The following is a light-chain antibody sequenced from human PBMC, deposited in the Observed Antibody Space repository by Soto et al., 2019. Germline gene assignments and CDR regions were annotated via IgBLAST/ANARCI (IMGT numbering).Light chain of an antibody. Sequence: DIQMTQSPSTLSASVGDRVTITCRASQSISSWLAWYQQKPGKAPNLLIYDASNLESGVPSRFSGSGSGTEFTLTISSLQSEDFAVYYCQQYNNWPRTFGQGTKVDIK. CDR1: QSISSW. CDR3: QQYNNWPRT. J-gene: IGKJ1*01. V-gene: IGKV1-5*01. CDR2: DAS.